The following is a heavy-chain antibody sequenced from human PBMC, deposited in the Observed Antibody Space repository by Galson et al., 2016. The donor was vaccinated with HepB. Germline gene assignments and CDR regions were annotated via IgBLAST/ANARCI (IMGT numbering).Heavy chain of an antibody. Sequence: SLRLSCAASGFTFDDYAMHWVRQAPGKGLEWVSGISWNSGSIGYADSVKGRFTISRDDAENSLYLQMNSLRAEDTALYYCAKDSYGSGSVNLDYWGQETLVTVSS. CDR3: AKDSYGSGSVNLDY. V-gene: IGHV3-9*01. J-gene: IGHJ4*02. CDR1: GFTFDDYA. CDR2: ISWNSGSI. D-gene: IGHD3-10*01.